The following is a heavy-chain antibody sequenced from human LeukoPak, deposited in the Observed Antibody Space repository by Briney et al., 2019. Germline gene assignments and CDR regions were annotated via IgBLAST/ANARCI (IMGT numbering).Heavy chain of an antibody. CDR1: GYSISSGYY. V-gene: IGHV4-38-2*02. J-gene: IGHJ4*02. CDR2: IYHSGST. CDR3: ARGVNYYESSGYI. Sequence: PSETLSLTCTVSGYSISSGYYWGWIRQPPGKGLEWIGSIYHSGSTYYNPSLKSRVTISVDTSKNQFSLKLSSVTAADTAVYYCARGVNYYESSGYIWGQGTMVTVSS. D-gene: IGHD3-22*01.